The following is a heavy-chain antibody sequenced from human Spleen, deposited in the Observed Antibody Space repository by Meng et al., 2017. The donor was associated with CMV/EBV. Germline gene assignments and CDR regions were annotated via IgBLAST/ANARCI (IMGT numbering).Heavy chain of an antibody. CDR3: ARAYHDYSNYWVAPGY. D-gene: IGHD4-11*01. CDR2: ISAYNGNT. Sequence: GYTFTSYGISWVRQAPGQGLEWMGWISAYNGNTNYAQKLQGRVTMTTDTSTSTAYMELRSLRSDDTAVYYCARAYHDYSNYWVAPGYWGQGTLVTVSS. CDR1: GYTFTSYG. V-gene: IGHV1-18*01. J-gene: IGHJ4*02.